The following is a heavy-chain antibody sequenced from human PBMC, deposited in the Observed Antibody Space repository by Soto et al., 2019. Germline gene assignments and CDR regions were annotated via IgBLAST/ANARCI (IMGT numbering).Heavy chain of an antibody. CDR2: IIPIFGTA. V-gene: IGHV1-69*13. J-gene: IGHJ5*02. Sequence: ASVKVSCKASGGTFSSYAISWVRQAPGQGLEWMGGIIPIFGTANYAQKFQGRVTITADESTSTAYMELSSLRSEDTAVYYCARGLDYYDSSGYSVSWFDPWGQGTLLTVSS. D-gene: IGHD3-22*01. CDR1: GGTFSSYA. CDR3: ARGLDYYDSSGYSVSWFDP.